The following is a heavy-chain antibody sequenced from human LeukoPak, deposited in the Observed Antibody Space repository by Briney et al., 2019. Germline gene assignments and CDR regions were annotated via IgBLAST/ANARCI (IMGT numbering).Heavy chain of an antibody. D-gene: IGHD5-18*01. J-gene: IGHJ4*02. CDR1: GDTFTDYY. CDR3: ARAVRGYSYAYLPY. V-gene: IGHV1-18*04. Sequence: ASVKVSCKASGDTFTDYYMHWARQAPGQGLEWMGWISAYDGNADYAQNLQGGVTMTTDTSTSTAYMELRSLRSDDTAVYYCARAVRGYSYAYLPYWGQGTLVTVSS. CDR2: ISAYDGNA.